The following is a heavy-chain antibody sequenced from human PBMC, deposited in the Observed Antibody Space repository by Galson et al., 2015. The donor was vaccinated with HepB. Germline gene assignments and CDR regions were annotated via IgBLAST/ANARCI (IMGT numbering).Heavy chain of an antibody. CDR3: AKYFQSGSKAFDY. CDR2: ISGSGT. CDR1: GFTVSNAW. V-gene: IGHV3-23*01. J-gene: IGHJ4*01. D-gene: IGHD2/OR15-2a*01. Sequence: SLRLSCAASGFTVSNAWMSWVRQAQGMGLVCVSTISGSGTYDADSVKGRFTNSRDNSKNTVFLQMISLRGEDTAIYFCAKYFQSGSKAFDYWGQGTLVTVSS.